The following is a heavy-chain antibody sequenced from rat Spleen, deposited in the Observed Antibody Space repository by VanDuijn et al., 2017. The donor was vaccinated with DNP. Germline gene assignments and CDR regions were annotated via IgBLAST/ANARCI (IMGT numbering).Heavy chain of an antibody. D-gene: IGHD4-4*01. J-gene: IGHJ1*01. V-gene: IGHV5-31*01. CDR2: ISTSGGST. CDR1: GFTFNDYW. Sequence: EVQLVESGGDLVQPGRSLKLSCVAFGFTFNDYWMAWIRQVPGKGLEWVASISTSGGSTYYRDSVKGRFTVSRDNAKSTLYLQMDSLRSEDTATYYCARDGTVFRYFDFWGPGTMVTVSS. CDR3: ARDGTVFRYFDF.